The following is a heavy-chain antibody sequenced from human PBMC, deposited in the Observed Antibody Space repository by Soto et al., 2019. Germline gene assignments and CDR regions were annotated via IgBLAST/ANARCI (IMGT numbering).Heavy chain of an antibody. CDR2: ISAYNGNT. J-gene: IGHJ6*02. Sequence: ASVKVSCKASGYRFIDYGITWVRQAPGQGLEWMGWISAYNGNTNYAQKLQGRVTMTTDTSTSTAYMELRSLRSDDTAVYYCARAVGYYYGMDVWGQGTTVTVSS. V-gene: IGHV1-18*01. CDR1: GYRFIDYG. D-gene: IGHD6-19*01. CDR3: ARAVGYYYGMDV.